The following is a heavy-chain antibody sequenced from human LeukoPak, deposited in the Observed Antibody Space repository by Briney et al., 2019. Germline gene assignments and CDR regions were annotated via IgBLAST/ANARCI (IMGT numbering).Heavy chain of an antibody. CDR3: AREVTMVRGVTYAFDI. V-gene: IGHV3-23*01. D-gene: IGHD3-10*01. Sequence: LTGGSLRLSCAASGFTLSTYPMNWVRQAPGKGLEWISTLSVSGISTHYADSVKGRFTISRDNAKNSLYLQMNSLRAEDTAVYYCAREVTMVRGVTYAFDIWGQGTMVTVSS. CDR2: LSVSGIST. CDR1: GFTLSTYP. J-gene: IGHJ3*02.